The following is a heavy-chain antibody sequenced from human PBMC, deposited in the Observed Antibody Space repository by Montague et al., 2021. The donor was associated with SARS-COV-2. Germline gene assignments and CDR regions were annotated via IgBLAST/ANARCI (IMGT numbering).Heavy chain of an antibody. CDR3: ARDAYYFGPGRGYHGAFDP. V-gene: IGHV4-4*07. D-gene: IGHD2/OR15-2a*01. CDR1: GDSITPYGDSIGGYF. CDR2: IYANGHF. Sequence: SETLSLTCSVSGDSITPYGDSIGGYFWSWIRQPAGKGLEWIGRIYANGHFDYNPSLNTRVTMSMDTSKQEFSMRLISVTAADTAVYYCARDAYYFGPGRGYHGAFDPWGQGILVTVSS. J-gene: IGHJ5*02.